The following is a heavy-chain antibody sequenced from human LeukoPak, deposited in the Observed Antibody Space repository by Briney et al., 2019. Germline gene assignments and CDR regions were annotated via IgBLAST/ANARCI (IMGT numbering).Heavy chain of an antibody. CDR1: GFTFSSYA. CDR2: ISGSGDRT. J-gene: IGHJ4*02. CDR3: ARDPAVASRATFYY. Sequence: GGSLRLSCAASGFTFSSYAMNWVREAPGKGLEWVSSISGSGDRTYYADSVKGRFTISRDNPENILYLQMDSLRAEDTAVYYCARDPAVASRATFYYWGQGTLVTVSS. D-gene: IGHD6-13*01. V-gene: IGHV3-23*01.